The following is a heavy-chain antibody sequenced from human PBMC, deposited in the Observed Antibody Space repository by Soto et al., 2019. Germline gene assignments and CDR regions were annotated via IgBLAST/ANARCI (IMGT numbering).Heavy chain of an antibody. J-gene: IGHJ5*02. D-gene: IGHD2-8*01. Sequence: QVQLQESGPGLVKPSQTLSLTCTVSGGSISSGDYYWSWIRQPPGKGLEWIGYLYDSGSTYYNSSLKSRVNITLDTSKNQFSLKLTSVTAADTAVYYCARDNGVGPWGQGTLVTVSS. V-gene: IGHV4-30-4*01. CDR3: ARDNGVGP. CDR2: LYDSGST. CDR1: GGSISSGDYY.